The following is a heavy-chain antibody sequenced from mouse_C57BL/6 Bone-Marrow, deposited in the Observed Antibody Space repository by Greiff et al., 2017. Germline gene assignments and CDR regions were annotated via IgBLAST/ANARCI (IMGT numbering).Heavy chain of an antibody. V-gene: IGHV3-6*01. CDR1: GYSITSGYY. CDR3: ARFYYDYDPFAY. Sequence: EVKLEESGPGLVKPSQSLSLTCSVTGYSITSGYYWNWIRQFPGNKLEWMGYISYDGSNNYNPSLKNRISITRDTSKNQFFLKLNSVTTEDTATYYCARFYYDYDPFAYWGQGTLVTVSA. D-gene: IGHD2-4*01. CDR2: ISYDGSN. J-gene: IGHJ3*01.